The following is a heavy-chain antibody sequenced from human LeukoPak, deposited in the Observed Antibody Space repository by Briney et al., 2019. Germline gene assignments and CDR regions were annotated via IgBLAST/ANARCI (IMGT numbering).Heavy chain of an antibody. CDR3: ARFSPRAMGNYLDF. CDR2: INYSGST. V-gene: IGHV4-34*01. CDR1: GGSFSGYY. D-gene: IGHD7-27*01. Sequence: PSETLSLTCAVYGGSFSGYYWSWIRQPPGKGLEWIGEINYSGSTSYNPSLKSRVTISVDTSKNQFSLKLSSVTAADTAVYYCARFSPRAMGNYLDFWGQGTLVTVSS. J-gene: IGHJ4*02.